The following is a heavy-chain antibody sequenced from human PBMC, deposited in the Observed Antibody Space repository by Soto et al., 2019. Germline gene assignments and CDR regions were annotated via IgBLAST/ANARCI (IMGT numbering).Heavy chain of an antibody. V-gene: IGHV3-33*01. J-gene: IGHJ6*02. Sequence: VQLVESGGGVVQPGRSLRLSCAASGFTFSSYGMHWVRQAPGKGLEWVAVIWYDGSNKYYADSVKGRFTISRDNSKNTLYLQMNSLRAEDTAVYYCAGGIAVAGTVVGGMDVWGQGTTVTVSS. CDR1: GFTFSSYG. CDR3: AGGIAVAGTVVGGMDV. CDR2: IWYDGSNK. D-gene: IGHD6-19*01.